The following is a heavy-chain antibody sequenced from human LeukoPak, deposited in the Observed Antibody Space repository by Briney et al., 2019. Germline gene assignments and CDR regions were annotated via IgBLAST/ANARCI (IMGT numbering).Heavy chain of an antibody. CDR1: GFSLNDDA. CDR3: ARATSGRSGWWEGALDV. V-gene: IGHV3-9*01. D-gene: IGHD1-26*01. CDR2: LSWNGGSI. J-gene: IGHJ3*01. Sequence: GGSLRLSCAASGFSLNDDAMHWVRQAPGQGLEWVAALSWNGGSIRYAHAVRGRFTISRGNGDNSLYLQMTSLRADDTDVYYCARATSGRSGWWEGALDVWGPGTVVTVS.